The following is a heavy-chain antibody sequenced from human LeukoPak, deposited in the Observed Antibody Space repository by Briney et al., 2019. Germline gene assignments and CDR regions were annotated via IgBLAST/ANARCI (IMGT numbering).Heavy chain of an antibody. J-gene: IGHJ6*03. D-gene: IGHD2-2*01. CDR3: ARDDIVVVPAAYTYYYYMDV. Sequence: GGSLRLSCAASGFTFSSYGMHWVRQAPGKGLEWVAVISYDGSNKYYADSVKGRFTISRDNSKNTLYLQMNSLRAEDTAVYYCARDDIVVVPAAYTYYYYMDVWGKGTTVTVSS. CDR2: ISYDGSNK. V-gene: IGHV3-30*03. CDR1: GFTFSSYG.